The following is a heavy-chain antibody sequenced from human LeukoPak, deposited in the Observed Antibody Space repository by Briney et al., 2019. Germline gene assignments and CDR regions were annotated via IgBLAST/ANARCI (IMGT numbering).Heavy chain of an antibody. Sequence: GASVKVSCKASGHTFSVYYIHWVRQAPGQGLEWMGWINPNSGGTNYAQKFQGRVTMTRDTSISTAYMELSRLRSDDTAVYYCARTEKRYYYDSSGYYAPNFDYWGQGTLVTVSS. CDR3: ARTEKRYYYDSSGYYAPNFDY. CDR2: INPNSGGT. D-gene: IGHD3-22*01. V-gene: IGHV1-2*02. J-gene: IGHJ4*02. CDR1: GHTFSVYY.